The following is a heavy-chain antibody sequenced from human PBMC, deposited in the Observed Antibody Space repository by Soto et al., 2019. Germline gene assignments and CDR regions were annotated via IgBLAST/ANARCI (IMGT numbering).Heavy chain of an antibody. CDR3: SKGTWEKGANLIVGGGLPYF. CDR1: GFTLSSYW. J-gene: IGHJ4*02. D-gene: IGHD1-26*01. Sequence: GGSLRLSCVASGFTLSSYWMDWVRQAPGKGLAWVSRLNSDGSTTTYADSVKGRFTISRDNAKNTLYLQMNSLRAEDTAVYYCSKGTWEKGANLIVGGGLPYFCGQGTLVTVSS. CDR2: LNSDGSTT. V-gene: IGHV3-74*01.